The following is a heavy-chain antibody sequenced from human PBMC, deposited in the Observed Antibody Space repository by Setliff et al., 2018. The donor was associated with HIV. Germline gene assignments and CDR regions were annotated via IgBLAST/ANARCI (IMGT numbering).Heavy chain of an antibody. CDR2: ISIYNGKT. CDR3: ARDGEYSGSPLDFYYRGMDV. D-gene: IGHD1-26*01. J-gene: IGHJ6*02. V-gene: IGHV1-18*01. CDR1: AYTFTRYG. Sequence: ASVKVSCKASAYTFTRYGISWVRQAAGQGLEWMGWISIYNGKTKYAQKFQGRVTMTTDTSTTTAYMELRSLTSDDTAVYYCARDGEYSGSPLDFYYRGMDVWGQGTTVTVSS.